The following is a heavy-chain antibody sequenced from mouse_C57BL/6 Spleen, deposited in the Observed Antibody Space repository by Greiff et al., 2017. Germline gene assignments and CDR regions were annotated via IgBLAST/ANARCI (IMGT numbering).Heavy chain of an antibody. CDR3: ARHGGTHWYFDV. CDR1: GFTFSSYG. J-gene: IGHJ1*03. V-gene: IGHV5-6*02. Sequence: DVKLVESGGDLVKPGGSLKLSCAASGFTFSSYGMSWVRQTPDKRLEWVATISSGGSYTYYPDSVKGRFTISRDNAKNTLYLQMSSLKSEDTAMYYCARHGGTHWYFDVWGTGTTVTVSS. CDR2: ISSGGSYT. D-gene: IGHD3-3*01.